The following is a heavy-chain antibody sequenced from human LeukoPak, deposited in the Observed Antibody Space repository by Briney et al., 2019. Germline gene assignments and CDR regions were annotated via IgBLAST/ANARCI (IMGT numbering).Heavy chain of an antibody. V-gene: IGHV4-34*01. J-gene: IGHJ6*03. CDR1: GGSFSGYY. CDR2: INHSGST. CDR3: ARGRGGSYYFYYYYMDV. Sequence: SETLSLTCAVYGGSFSGYYWSWIRQPPGKGLEWIGEINHSGSTNYNPSLKSRVTISVDTSKNQFSLKLSSVTAADPAVYYCARGRGGSYYFYYYYMDVWGKGTTVTVSS. D-gene: IGHD1-26*01.